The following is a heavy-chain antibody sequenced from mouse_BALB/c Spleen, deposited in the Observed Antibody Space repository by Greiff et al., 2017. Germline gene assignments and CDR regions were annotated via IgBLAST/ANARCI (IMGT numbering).Heavy chain of an antibody. D-gene: IGHD1-1*01. CDR2: ISSGGSYT. V-gene: IGHV5-6*01. J-gene: IGHJ4*01. Sequence: EVMLVESGGDLVKPGGSRKLSCAASGFTFSSYGMSWVRQTPDKRLEWVATISSGGSYTYYPDSVKGRFTISRDNAKNTLYLQMSSLKSEDTAMYYCARHDYYYGSSPPHYYAMDYWGQGTSVTVSS. CDR1: GFTFSSYG. CDR3: ARHDYYYGSSPPHYYAMDY.